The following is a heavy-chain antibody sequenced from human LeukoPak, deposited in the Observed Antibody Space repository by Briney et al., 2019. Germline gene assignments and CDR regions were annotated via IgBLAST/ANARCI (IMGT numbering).Heavy chain of an antibody. Sequence: GGSLRLSCAASGFTLSSYGMHWVRQAPGKGLEWVAFIRYDGSNKYYADSVKGRFTISRDNSKNTLYLQMNSLRSEDTAVYYCAKNLRSSSWYSGGAYYYYYMDVWGKGTTVTISS. CDR1: GFTLSSYG. J-gene: IGHJ6*03. D-gene: IGHD6-13*01. CDR3: AKNLRSSSWYSGGAYYYYYMDV. CDR2: IRYDGSNK. V-gene: IGHV3-30*02.